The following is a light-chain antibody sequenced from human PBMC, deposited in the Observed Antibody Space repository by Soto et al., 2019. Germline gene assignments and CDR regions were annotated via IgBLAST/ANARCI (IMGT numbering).Light chain of an antibody. Sequence: QSVLTQPASVSGSPGQSITISCTGTSSDVGLYNLVSWYQQLPGKAPKLIIYEVNERPSGISDRFSGSKSGNTASPTISGLQDEDEADYYCCSYVGSSILMFGGGTKLTVL. CDR3: CSYVGSSILM. V-gene: IGLV2-23*02. CDR1: SSDVGLYNL. CDR2: EVN. J-gene: IGLJ3*02.